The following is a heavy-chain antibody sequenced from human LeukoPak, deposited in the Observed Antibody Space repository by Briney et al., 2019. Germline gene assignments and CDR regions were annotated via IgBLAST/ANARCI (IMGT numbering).Heavy chain of an antibody. Sequence: SETLSLTCSVSGGSISTAYWSWIRQPPGKGLEWIGEINHSGSTNYNPSLKSRVTISVDTSKNQFSLKLSSVTAADTAVYYCASLYYYDSSGSDTDAFDIWGQGTMVTVSS. CDR1: GGSISTAY. CDR3: ASLYYYDSSGSDTDAFDI. CDR2: INHSGST. J-gene: IGHJ3*02. V-gene: IGHV4-34*01. D-gene: IGHD3-22*01.